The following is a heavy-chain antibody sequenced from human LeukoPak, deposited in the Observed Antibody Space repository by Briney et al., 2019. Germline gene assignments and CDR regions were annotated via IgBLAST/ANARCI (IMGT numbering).Heavy chain of an antibody. V-gene: IGHV3-9*01. Sequence: GGSLRLSCAASGFTFDDYAMHWVRQAPGKGLEWVPGISWNSGSIGYADSVKGRFTISRDNAKNSLYLQMNSLRAEDTALYYCAKGIWFGELFPFDYWGQGTLVTVSS. CDR2: ISWNSGSI. D-gene: IGHD3-10*01. CDR1: GFTFDDYA. CDR3: AKGIWFGELFPFDY. J-gene: IGHJ4*02.